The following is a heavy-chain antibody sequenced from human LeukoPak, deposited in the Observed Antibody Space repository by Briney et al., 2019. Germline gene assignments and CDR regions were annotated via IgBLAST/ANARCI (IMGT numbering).Heavy chain of an antibody. CDR3: ARDRGPHYYDSSGYTYYYYYMDV. J-gene: IGHJ6*03. CDR1: GFTFSSYW. V-gene: IGHV3-7*01. D-gene: IGHD3-22*01. CDR2: IKQDGSEK. Sequence: GGSLRLSCAASGFTFSSYWMSWVRQAPGKGLEWVANIKQDGSEKYYVDSVKGRFTISRDNAKNSLYLQMNSLRAEDTAVYYCARDRGPHYYDSSGYTYYYYYMDVWGKGTTVTVSS.